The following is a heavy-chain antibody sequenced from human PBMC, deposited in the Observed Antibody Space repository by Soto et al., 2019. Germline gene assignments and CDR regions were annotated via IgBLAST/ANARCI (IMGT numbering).Heavy chain of an antibody. CDR2: IWYDGSNK. J-gene: IGHJ4*02. Sequence: GGSLRLSCAASGFIFSSYGMHWVRQAPGKGLEWVAVIWYDGSNKYYADSVKGRFTISRDNSKNTLYLQMHSLRAEDTAVYYCAKDYGSGSYLFDYWGQGTLVTVSS. CDR3: AKDYGSGSYLFDY. D-gene: IGHD3-10*01. CDR1: GFIFSSYG. V-gene: IGHV3-30*02.